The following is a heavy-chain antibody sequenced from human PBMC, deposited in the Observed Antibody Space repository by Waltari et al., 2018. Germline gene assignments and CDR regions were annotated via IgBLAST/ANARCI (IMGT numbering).Heavy chain of an antibody. CDR2: LSSSGADT. CDR3: AKSQRRPLVLYGLDV. V-gene: IGHV3-23*01. D-gene: IGHD2-8*02. Sequence: EEQMLESGGGLVQPGGSLRLSCTGSGFTFSTLAMNWVRQVPGKGLEGVSTLSSSGADTNYADSVKDRFTISRDNSSETFYLEMNNLRVGDTAMYYCAKSQRRPLVLYGLDVWGQGTAVTVSS. CDR1: GFTFSTLA. J-gene: IGHJ6*02.